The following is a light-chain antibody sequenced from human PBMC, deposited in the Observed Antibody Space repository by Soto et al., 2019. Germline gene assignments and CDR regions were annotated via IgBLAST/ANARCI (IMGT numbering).Light chain of an antibody. Sequence: QSVLAQPPSVSGAPGQRVTISCTGSSSNIGAGYDVHWYQQLPGTAPKLLIYGNSNRPSGVPDRFSGSKSGTSASLAITGLQAEDEADYYCQAYDSSLCVFGTGTKVTVL. CDR2: GNS. CDR1: SSNIGAGYD. J-gene: IGLJ1*01. CDR3: QAYDSSLCV. V-gene: IGLV1-40*01.